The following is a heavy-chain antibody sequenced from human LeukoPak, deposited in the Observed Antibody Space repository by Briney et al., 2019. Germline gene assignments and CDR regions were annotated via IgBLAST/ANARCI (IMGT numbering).Heavy chain of an antibody. Sequence: GGSLRLSCAASGFTFSSYAMHWVRQAPGKGLEYVSAISSNGGSTYYANSVKGRFTISRDNSKNTLYLQMGSLRAEDMAVYYCARAITYYYDSSGYCPYNFDYWGQGTLVTVSS. CDR2: ISSNGGST. V-gene: IGHV3-64*01. CDR1: GFTFSSYA. D-gene: IGHD3-22*01. CDR3: ARAITYYYDSSGYCPYNFDY. J-gene: IGHJ4*02.